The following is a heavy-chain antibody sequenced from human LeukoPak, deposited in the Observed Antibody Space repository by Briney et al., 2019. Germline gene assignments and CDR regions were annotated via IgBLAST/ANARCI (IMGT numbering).Heavy chain of an antibody. V-gene: IGHV4-4*09. CDR1: GGSVSHYY. CDR3: ARSYDFWSGYYTGDAFDM. CDR2: IYTSEST. D-gene: IGHD3-3*01. J-gene: IGHJ3*02. Sequence: SETLSLTCTVSGGSVSHYYWNWIRQPPGKGLEWIGYIYTSESTNYNPSLNSRVTMSIDTSKNQFSLKLSSVTVADTAVYYCARSYDFWSGYYTGDAFDMWGQGTMVTVSS.